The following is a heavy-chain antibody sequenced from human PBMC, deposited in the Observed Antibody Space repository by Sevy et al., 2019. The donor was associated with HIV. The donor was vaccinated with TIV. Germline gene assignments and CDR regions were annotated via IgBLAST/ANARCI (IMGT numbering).Heavy chain of an antibody. CDR2: SSGSGGST. Sequence: GGSLRLSCAASGFTFSSYAMSWVRQAPGKGLEWVSDSSGSGGSTYYADSVKGRFTISRDNSKNTLYLQMNSLRAEDTAVYYCAKDLGRPAYCSGGSCYDAFDIWGQGTMVTVSS. D-gene: IGHD2-15*01. CDR1: GFTFSSYA. J-gene: IGHJ3*02. CDR3: AKDLGRPAYCSGGSCYDAFDI. V-gene: IGHV3-23*01.